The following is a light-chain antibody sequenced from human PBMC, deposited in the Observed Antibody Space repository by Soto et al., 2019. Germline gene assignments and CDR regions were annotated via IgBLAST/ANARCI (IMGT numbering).Light chain of an antibody. Sequence: DIQMTQSPSTLSATAGDRVTITCRASQSISSLLACYQHKPGKAPKRLIYDASNLDSGVPSRFSGSGSGTEFSPTISNLQPYDCATYYCQQYENYWTFGQGTKVDI. CDR2: DAS. CDR1: QSISSL. V-gene: IGKV1-5*01. J-gene: IGKJ1*01. CDR3: QQYENYWT.